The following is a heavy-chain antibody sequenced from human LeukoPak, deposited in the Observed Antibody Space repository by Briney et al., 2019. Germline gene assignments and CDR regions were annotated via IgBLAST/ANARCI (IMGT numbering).Heavy chain of an antibody. CDR3: AKGGTTVVDY. Sequence: TGGSLRLSCAASGLTISNYWMHWVRQAPGKGLLWVARINSDGSSTTYADSVKGRFTISRDNAKNTLYLQMNSLRDEDTAVYYCAKGGTTVVDYWGQGTLVTVSS. CDR2: INSDGSST. D-gene: IGHD4-23*01. J-gene: IGHJ4*02. CDR1: GLTISNYW. V-gene: IGHV3-74*01.